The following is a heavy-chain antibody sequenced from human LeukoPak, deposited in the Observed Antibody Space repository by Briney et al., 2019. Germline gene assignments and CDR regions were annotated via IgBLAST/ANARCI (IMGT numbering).Heavy chain of an antibody. CDR2: INHSGST. CDR1: GGSFSGYY. V-gene: IGHV4-34*01. D-gene: IGHD2-2*02. CDR3: ARDKVVVVPNAIPPYYYYYMDV. Sequence: SETLSLTCAVYGGSFSGYYWSWIRQPPGKGLEWIGEINHSGSTNYNPSLKSRVTISVDTSKNQFSLKLSSVTAADTAVYYCARDKVVVVPNAIPPYYYYYMDVWGKGTTVTVSS. J-gene: IGHJ6*03.